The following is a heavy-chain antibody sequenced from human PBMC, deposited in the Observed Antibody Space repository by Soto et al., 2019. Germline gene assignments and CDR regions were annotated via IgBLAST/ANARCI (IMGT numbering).Heavy chain of an antibody. CDR2: IDKGGTDS. V-gene: IGHV3-74*01. Sequence: EVQLVESGGGLVQPGGSLRLSCAASEFTFSGRSVHWVRQARGKGLVWVSGIDKGGTDSTYADSVKGRFTSSRDNAKNTVYLQMHSLRVEDTAVYYCARGWFGPDVWGKGTTVTVSS. D-gene: IGHD3-10*01. J-gene: IGHJ6*03. CDR1: EFTFSGRS. CDR3: ARGWFGPDV.